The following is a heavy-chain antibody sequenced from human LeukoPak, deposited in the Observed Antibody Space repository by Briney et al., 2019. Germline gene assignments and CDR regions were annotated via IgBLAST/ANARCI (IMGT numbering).Heavy chain of an antibody. Sequence: GGSLRLSCAASGFTFSSYGMHWVRQAPGKGLEWVAVISCDGSNKYYADSVKGRFTISRDNSKNTLYLQMNSLRAEDTAVYYCAKDADYGDLYYFDYWGQGTLVTVSS. CDR3: AKDADYGDLYYFDY. D-gene: IGHD4-17*01. V-gene: IGHV3-30*18. CDR1: GFTFSSYG. CDR2: ISCDGSNK. J-gene: IGHJ4*02.